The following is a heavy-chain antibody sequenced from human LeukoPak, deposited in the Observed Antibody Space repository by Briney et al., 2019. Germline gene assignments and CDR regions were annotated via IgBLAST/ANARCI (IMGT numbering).Heavy chain of an antibody. D-gene: IGHD3-22*01. CDR2: ISGSGGST. V-gene: IGHV3-23*01. Sequence: GGSLRLSCAASGFTFSSYAMSWVRQAPGKGLEWVSAISGSGGSTYYADSVKGRFTISRDNSKNTLYLQMNSLRAEATAVYYCAKKSSAIVVVTAYWGQGTLVTVSS. J-gene: IGHJ4*02. CDR3: AKKSSAIVVVTAY. CDR1: GFTFSSYA.